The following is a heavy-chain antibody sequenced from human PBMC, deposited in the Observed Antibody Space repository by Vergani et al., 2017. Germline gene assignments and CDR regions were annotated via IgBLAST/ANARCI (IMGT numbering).Heavy chain of an antibody. CDR2: ISGSGGST. CDR3: AKTYCSSTSCYRSAFDI. D-gene: IGHD2-2*01. J-gene: IGHJ3*02. Sequence: EVQLVESGGGLVQPGGSLRLSCAASGFTFSSYWMSWVRQAPGKGLEWVSAISGSGGSTYYADSVKGRFTISRDNSKNTLYLQMNSLRAEDTAVYYCAKTYCSSTSCYRSAFDIWGQGTMVTVSS. CDR1: GFTFSSYW. V-gene: IGHV3-23*04.